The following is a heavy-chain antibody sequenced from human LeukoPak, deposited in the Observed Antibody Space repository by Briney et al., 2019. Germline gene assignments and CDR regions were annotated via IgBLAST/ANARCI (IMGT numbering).Heavy chain of an antibody. CDR1: GFTFRDFG. Sequence: GGSLRLSCTASGFTFRDFGMNWLRQAPGKGLEWVGFIRSLSYGGTTEYAASVKGRFTISRDDSRNTLYLQTTSLRAEDTAVYYCARGQSVGWEIGVCDFWGQGSLVTVAS. CDR3: ARGQSVGWEIGVCDF. V-gene: IGHV3-49*03. D-gene: IGHD1-26*01. J-gene: IGHJ4*02. CDR2: IRSLSYGGTT.